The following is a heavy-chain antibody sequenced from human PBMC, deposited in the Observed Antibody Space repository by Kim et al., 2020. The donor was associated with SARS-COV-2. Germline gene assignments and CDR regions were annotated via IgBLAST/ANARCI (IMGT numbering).Heavy chain of an antibody. D-gene: IGHD4-17*01. CDR2: IIPILGIA. Sequence: SVKVSCKASGGTFSSYAISWVRQAPGQGLEWMGRIIPILGIANYAQKFQGRVTITADKSTSTAYMELSSLRSEDTAVYYCARVIGDYGDYGGLNYYYYGMDVWGQGTTVTVSS. CDR1: GGTFSSYA. J-gene: IGHJ6*02. CDR3: ARVIGDYGDYGGLNYYYYGMDV. V-gene: IGHV1-69*04.